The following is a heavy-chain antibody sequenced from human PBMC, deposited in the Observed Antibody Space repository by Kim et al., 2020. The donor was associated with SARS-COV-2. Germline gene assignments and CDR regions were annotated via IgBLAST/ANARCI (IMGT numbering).Heavy chain of an antibody. J-gene: IGHJ4*02. CDR1: GFIFSEFA. D-gene: IGHD4-4*01. V-gene: IGHV3-64D*06. CDR3: VRYGRNYGAVH. Sequence: GGSLRLSCSASGFIFSEFAIHWVRRAPGMGLQYVSATTRDGDGSFYADSVKDRFTIFRDNSKNTLFLQMSGLRIEDTAVYYCVRYGRNYGAVHWGPGTLVTVSA. CDR2: TTRDGDGS.